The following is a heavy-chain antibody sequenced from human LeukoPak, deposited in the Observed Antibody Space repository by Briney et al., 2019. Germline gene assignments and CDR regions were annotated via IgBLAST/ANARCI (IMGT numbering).Heavy chain of an antibody. V-gene: IGHV4-61*02. CDR1: GGSISSGSYY. CDR3: ASSSRDGYLLGYFDY. J-gene: IGHJ4*02. D-gene: IGHD5-24*01. Sequence: SQTLSLTCTVSGGSISSGSYYWSWIRQPAGKGLEWIGRIYTSGSTNYNPSLKSRVTISVDTSKNQFSLKLSSVTAADTAVYYCASSSRDGYLLGYFDYWGQGTLVTVSS. CDR2: IYTSGST.